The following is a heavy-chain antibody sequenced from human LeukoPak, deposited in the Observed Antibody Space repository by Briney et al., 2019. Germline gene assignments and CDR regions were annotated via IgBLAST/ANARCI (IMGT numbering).Heavy chain of an antibody. V-gene: IGHV3-21*01. J-gene: IGHJ4*02. CDR3: ARVHWDSYFDY. Sequence: PGGSLRLSCVASGFTFSAHSMTWLRQAPGKGLEWVSSISSRSNNIYYADSVKGRLTISRDNAENSLFLQMDSLRGEDTAVYYCARVHWDSYFDYWGQGVLVTVSS. CDR1: GFTFSAHS. D-gene: IGHD7-27*01. CDR2: ISSRSNNI.